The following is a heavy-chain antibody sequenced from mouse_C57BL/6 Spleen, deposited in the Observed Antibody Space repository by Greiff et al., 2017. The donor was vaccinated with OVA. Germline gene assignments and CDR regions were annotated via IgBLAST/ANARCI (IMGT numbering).Heavy chain of an antibody. Sequence: QVQLQQSGAELVRPGASVKMSCKASGYTFTNYWIGWAKQRPGHGLEWIGDIYPGGGYTNYNEKFKGKATLTADKSSSTAYMQFSSLTSEDSAIYYCARGGTTDYAMDYWGQGTSVTVSS. CDR2: IYPGGGYT. V-gene: IGHV1-63*01. CDR3: ARGGTTDYAMDY. J-gene: IGHJ4*01. D-gene: IGHD2-12*01. CDR1: GYTFTNYW.